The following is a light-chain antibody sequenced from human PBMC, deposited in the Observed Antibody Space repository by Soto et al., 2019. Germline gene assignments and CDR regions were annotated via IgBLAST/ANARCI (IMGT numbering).Light chain of an antibody. Sequence: QSALTQPASVSGSPGQSITISCTGTSSDVGSYNLVSWYQQHPGKAPKLMIYEGSKRPSGVSNRFSGSKSVNTASLTISGLQAEDEADYYCCSYAGSSTSRVFGTGTKLTVL. V-gene: IGLV2-23*01. CDR2: EGS. CDR3: CSYAGSSTSRV. CDR1: SSDVGSYNL. J-gene: IGLJ1*01.